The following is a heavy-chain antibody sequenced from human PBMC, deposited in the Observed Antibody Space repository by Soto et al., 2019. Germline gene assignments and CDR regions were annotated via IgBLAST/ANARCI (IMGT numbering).Heavy chain of an antibody. J-gene: IGHJ4*02. Sequence: ASVKVSCKASGGTFSNYAISWVRQAPGQGLEWMGWINAGNGNTKYSQKFQGRVTITRDTSASTAYMELSSLRSEDTAVYYCARDVAAADYWGQGTLVTVSS. CDR2: INAGNGNT. V-gene: IGHV1-3*01. CDR3: ARDVAAADY. D-gene: IGHD6-13*01. CDR1: GGTFSNYA.